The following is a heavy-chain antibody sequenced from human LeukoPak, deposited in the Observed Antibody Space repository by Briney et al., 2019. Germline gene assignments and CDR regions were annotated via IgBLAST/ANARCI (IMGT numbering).Heavy chain of an antibody. Sequence: GGSLRLSCAASGFTLSRYAMHWVRPAPGKGLEYVSAIISIGDSRYYQNSVKGKFTISRDNSKNTLYLQMGNLGAEDVAAYYYSREAKPRIIRARPYYWFDPLGREPSSP. CDR3: SREAKPRIIRARPYYWFDP. CDR2: IISIGDSR. D-gene: IGHD6-6*01. V-gene: IGHV3-64*01. CDR1: GFTLSRYA. J-gene: IGHJ5*02.